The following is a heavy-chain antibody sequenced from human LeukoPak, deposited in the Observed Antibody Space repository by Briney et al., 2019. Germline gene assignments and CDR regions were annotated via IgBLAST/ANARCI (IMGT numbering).Heavy chain of an antibody. V-gene: IGHV3-20*04. D-gene: IGHD1-26*01. CDR1: GFTFSSYG. Sequence: PGGSLRLSCAASGFTFSSYGMSWVRQAPGKGLEWVSGINWNGGSTGYADSVKGRFTISRDNAKSSLYLQLNSLRAEDTALYYCARARRDSGSYLYVFDIWGQGTMVTVSS. CDR3: ARARRDSGSYLYVFDI. J-gene: IGHJ3*02. CDR2: INWNGGST.